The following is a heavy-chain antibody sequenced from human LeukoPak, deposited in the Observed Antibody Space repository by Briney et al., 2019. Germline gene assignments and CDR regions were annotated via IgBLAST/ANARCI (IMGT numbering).Heavy chain of an antibody. J-gene: IGHJ4*02. CDR3: VSSRTGYSGYRIRFDY. V-gene: IGHV3-30*03. D-gene: IGHD5-12*01. Sequence: GRSLRLSCAASGFTFSDNGMHWVRQAPGKGLEWLAVISHDGSNGYYADSVKGRFTISRDNSKNTLYLQMNSLRPEDTAVYYCVSSRTGYSGYRIRFDYWGQGTLVTVSS. CDR2: ISHDGSNG. CDR1: GFTFSDNG.